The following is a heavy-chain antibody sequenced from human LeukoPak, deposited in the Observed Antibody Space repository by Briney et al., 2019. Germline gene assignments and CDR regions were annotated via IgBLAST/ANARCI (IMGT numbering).Heavy chain of an antibody. D-gene: IGHD3-16*02. CDR3: ARDRGRGDYVWGTYRYTYYFDY. CDR2: ISSSGSPT. Sequence: GGSLRLSCAASGFTFSSYWMSWVRQAPGKGLEWISYISSSGSPTYYADSVKGRFTISRDNAKSSLYLQMTSLRAEDTAVYYCARDRGRGDYVWGTYRYTYYFDYWGQGTLVTVSS. J-gene: IGHJ4*02. CDR1: GFTFSSYW. V-gene: IGHV3-48*04.